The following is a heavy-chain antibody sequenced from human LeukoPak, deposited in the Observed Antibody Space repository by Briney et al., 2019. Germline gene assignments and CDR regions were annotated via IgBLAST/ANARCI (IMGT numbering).Heavy chain of an antibody. CDR3: ARRYCSSTSCLIDY. D-gene: IGHD2-2*01. V-gene: IGHV3-21*01. J-gene: IGHJ4*02. CDR1: GFTFSSYS. Sequence: GGSLRLSCAASGFTFSSYSMNWVRQAPGKGLEWVSSISSSSSYIYYADSVKGRFTISRDNAKNSLYLQMNSLRAEDTAVYYCARRYCSSTSCLIDYWGQGTLVTVSS. CDR2: ISSSSSYI.